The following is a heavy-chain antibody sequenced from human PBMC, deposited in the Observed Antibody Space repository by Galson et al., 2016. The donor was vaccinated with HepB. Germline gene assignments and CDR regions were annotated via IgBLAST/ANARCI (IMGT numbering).Heavy chain of an antibody. CDR2: ISANSGNT. CDR1: GYRFPTYG. V-gene: IGHV1-18*04. J-gene: IGHJ4*02. Sequence: SVKVSCKASGYRFPTYGISWVRQAPGQGLEWLGWISANSGNTRYAEKFQDRVTMTRDTSASSVYMDLRSLRSDDTAVHYCAGDVQFRFDYWGQGTLVPVAS. CDR3: AGDVQFRFDY. D-gene: IGHD5-24*01.